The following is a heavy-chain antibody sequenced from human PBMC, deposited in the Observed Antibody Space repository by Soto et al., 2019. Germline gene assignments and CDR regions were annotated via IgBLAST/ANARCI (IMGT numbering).Heavy chain of an antibody. V-gene: IGHV4-34*01. D-gene: IGHD1-26*01. J-gene: IGHJ4*02. CDR3: ARDQNGSPHFDY. CDR1: GGSFSGYY. Sequence: PSETLSLTCAVYGGSFSGYYWSWIRQPPGKGLEWIGEINHSGSTNYNPSLKSRVTISVDTSKNQFSLRVSSVTAADTAVYYCARDQNGSPHFDYWGQGTLVTVSS. CDR2: INHSGST.